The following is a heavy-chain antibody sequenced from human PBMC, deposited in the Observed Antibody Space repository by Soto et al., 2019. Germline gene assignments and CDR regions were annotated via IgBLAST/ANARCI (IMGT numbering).Heavy chain of an antibody. CDR3: ARNRYYSDKHAYFQNLDF. CDR1: GDTFSTYG. CDR2: IIPLLNTR. D-gene: IGHD3-22*01. V-gene: IGHV1-69*01. Sequence: QVQLVQSGAEVKKPGSSVKDSCKASGDTFSTYGITWVRQAPGQGLEWVGGIIPLLNTRNYAQNLQGRVTISVDESANIAYMDLISLRSEDTAVYYCARNRYYSDKHAYFQNLDFCGQGTLVTVSS. J-gene: IGHJ4*02.